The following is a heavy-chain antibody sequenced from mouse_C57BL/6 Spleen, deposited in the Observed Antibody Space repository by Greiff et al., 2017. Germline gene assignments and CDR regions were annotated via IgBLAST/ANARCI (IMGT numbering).Heavy chain of an antibody. Sequence: VQLQQPGAELVRPGSSVKLSCKASGYTFTSYWMHWVKQRPIQGLEGIGNIDPSDSETHYNQKFKDKATLTVDKSSSTAYMQLSSLTSEDSAVYYCARPRSYYGSRDYFDYWGQGTTLTVSS. J-gene: IGHJ2*01. CDR1: GYTFTSYW. CDR3: ARPRSYYGSRDYFDY. D-gene: IGHD1-1*01. CDR2: IDPSDSET. V-gene: IGHV1-52*01.